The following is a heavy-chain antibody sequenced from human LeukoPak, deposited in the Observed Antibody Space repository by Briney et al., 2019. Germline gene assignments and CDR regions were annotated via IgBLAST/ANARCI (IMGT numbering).Heavy chain of an antibody. Sequence: SETLSLTCAGYGGSFCGYYWRWIRQPPGNVLEWSGEINHSGSTNYNPSHNSRVTNSVDTSKSEFSLNLSSVTAGDTAVYYCARGVGVSLSLEVVTTEPFDYWGQGTLVTVSS. J-gene: IGHJ4*02. CDR1: GGSFCGYY. CDR2: INHSGST. V-gene: IGHV4-34*01. CDR3: ARGVGVSLSLEVVTTEPFDY. D-gene: IGHD3-3*01.